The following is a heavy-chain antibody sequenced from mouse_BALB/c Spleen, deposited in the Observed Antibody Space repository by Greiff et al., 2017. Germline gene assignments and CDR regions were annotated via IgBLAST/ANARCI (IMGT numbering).Heavy chain of an antibody. CDR2: IWAGGST. D-gene: IGHD1-2*01. Sequence: VHLVESGPGLVAPSQSLSITCTVSGFSLTSYGVHWVRQPPGKGLEWLGVIWAGGSTNYNSALMSRLSISKDNSKSQVFLKMNSLQTDDTAMYYCARKGTTATAWFAYWGQGTLVTVSA. CDR1: GFSLTSYG. CDR3: ARKGTTATAWFAY. J-gene: IGHJ3*01. V-gene: IGHV2-9*02.